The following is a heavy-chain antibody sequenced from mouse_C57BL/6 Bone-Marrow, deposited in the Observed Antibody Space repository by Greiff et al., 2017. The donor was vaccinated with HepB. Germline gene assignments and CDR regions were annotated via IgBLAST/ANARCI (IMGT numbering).Heavy chain of an antibody. V-gene: IGHV10-3*01. J-gene: IGHJ2*01. Sequence: EVKLMESGGGLVQPKGSLKLSCAASGFTFNTYAMHWVRQAPGKGMEWVARLRSKSSNYSTYYADSVKDRFTISRDDSHSMLYLQMNNMKTEDPARYYCVGDGYYGSGYGDYWDQGTATTVTS. CDR1: GFTFNTYA. CDR3: VGDGYYGSGYGDY. CDR2: LRSKSSNYST. D-gene: IGHD1-1*01.